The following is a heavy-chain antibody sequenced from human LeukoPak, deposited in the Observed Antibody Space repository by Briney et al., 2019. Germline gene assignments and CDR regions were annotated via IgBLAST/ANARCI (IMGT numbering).Heavy chain of an antibody. D-gene: IGHD4-17*01. J-gene: IGHJ6*02. CDR1: GASIDATGYS. CDR3: ARTFQAPSYGDSDSRTKYPYSMDV. V-gene: IGHV4-30-2*01. Sequence: SETQSLTCAVSGASIDATGYSWNWIRQAPGKDLEWIGNIYHGGRTSYKSSLKSRVTISVDTSKNHFSLKLTSVTAADTAVYYCARTFQAPSYGDSDSRTKYPYSMDVWGQGTMVAVSS. CDR2: IYHGGRT.